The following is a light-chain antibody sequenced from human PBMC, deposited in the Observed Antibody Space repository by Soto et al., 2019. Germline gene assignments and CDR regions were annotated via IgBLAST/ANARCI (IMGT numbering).Light chain of an antibody. V-gene: IGLV2-8*01. J-gene: IGLJ2*01. CDR3: SSYAGSNNVV. Sequence: QSALTQPPSASGSPGQSVTISCTGTSSDVGGYNYVSWYQQHPGKAPKLMIYEVSKRPSGVPDRFSGSKSGNTASLNVSGLQDEDEDDYYCSSYAGSNNVVFGGGTKVTVL. CDR2: EVS. CDR1: SSDVGGYNY.